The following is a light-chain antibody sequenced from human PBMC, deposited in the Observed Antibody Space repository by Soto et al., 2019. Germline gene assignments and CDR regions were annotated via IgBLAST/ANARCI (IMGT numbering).Light chain of an antibody. V-gene: IGKV3-15*01. CDR2: GAS. J-gene: IGKJ4*01. CDR3: QQYDNWPPT. CDR1: QSVSSN. Sequence: EIVMTQSPATLSVSPGERATLSCRASQSVSSNLAWYQQKPGQAPRLLIYGASTRATGIPARFGGSGSGTEFTLTISSLQSEDFAVYSCQQYDNWPPTFGGGTKVDIK.